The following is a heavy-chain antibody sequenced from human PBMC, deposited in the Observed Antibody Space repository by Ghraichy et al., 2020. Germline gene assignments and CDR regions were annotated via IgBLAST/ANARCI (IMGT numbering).Heavy chain of an antibody. CDR1: GGTFSSYA. CDR3: ASDPVRRYKNFDY. CDR2: IIPIFGTA. V-gene: IGHV1-69*13. D-gene: IGHD3-16*02. Sequence: SVKVSCKASGGTFSSYAISWVRQAPGQGLEWMGGIIPIFGTANYAQKFQGRVTITADESTSTAYMELSSLRSEDTAVYYCASDPVRRYKNFDYWGQGTLVTVSS. J-gene: IGHJ4*02.